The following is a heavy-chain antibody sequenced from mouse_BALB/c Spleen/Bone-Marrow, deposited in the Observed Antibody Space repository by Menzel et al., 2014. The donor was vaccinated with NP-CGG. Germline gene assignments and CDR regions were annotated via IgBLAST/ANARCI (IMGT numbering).Heavy chain of an antibody. D-gene: IGHD1-1*01. Sequence: VHVKQSGAELVKPGASVKLSCTASGFNIKDTYMHWVMQRPEQGLEWIGRIDPANGNTKYDPKFQGKATITADTSSNTAYLQHSSLTSEDTAVYYCARYRYYGSSYAMDYWGQGTSVTVSS. CDR1: GFNIKDTY. J-gene: IGHJ4*01. CDR2: IDPANGNT. CDR3: ARYRYYGSSYAMDY. V-gene: IGHV14-3*02.